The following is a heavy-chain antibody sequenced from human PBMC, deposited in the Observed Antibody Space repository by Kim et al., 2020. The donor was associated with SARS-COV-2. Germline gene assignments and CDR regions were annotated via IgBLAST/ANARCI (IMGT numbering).Heavy chain of an antibody. D-gene: IGHD2-2*01. CDR1: GFTFDDYA. Sequence: GGSLRLSCAASGFTFDDYAMHWVRQAPGKGLEWVSGISWNSGSIGYADSVKGRFTISRDNAKNSLYLQMNSLRAEDTALYYCAKDWGSIVVVPAELYYYGMDVWGQGTTVTVSS. CDR2: ISWNSGSI. V-gene: IGHV3-9*01. J-gene: IGHJ6*02. CDR3: AKDWGSIVVVPAELYYYGMDV.